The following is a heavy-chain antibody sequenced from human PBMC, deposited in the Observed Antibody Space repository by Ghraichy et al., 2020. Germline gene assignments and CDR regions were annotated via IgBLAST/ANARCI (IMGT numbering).Heavy chain of an antibody. J-gene: IGHJ4*02. Sequence: GGSLRLSCAASGFTFSSYWMHWVRQAPGKGLVWVSHLNSDGSTTNYADSVKGRFTISRDNAKNTLYLEMNSLRAEDTAVYYCARGIGYNGDYWGRGTLVTVSS. D-gene: IGHD5-24*01. V-gene: IGHV3-74*01. CDR2: LNSDGSTT. CDR3: ARGIGYNGDY. CDR1: GFTFSSYW.